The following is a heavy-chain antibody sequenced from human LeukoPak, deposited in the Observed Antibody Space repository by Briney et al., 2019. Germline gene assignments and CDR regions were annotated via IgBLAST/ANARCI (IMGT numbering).Heavy chain of an antibody. CDR3: ARDSGSSPTFDY. V-gene: IGHV4-59*01. CDR2: IYYTGNT. Sequence: SETLSLTCTASGVSISNSFWSRIRQPPGKGLEWIAYIYYTGNTKYNPSLKSRVTISVDTSKNQFSLRLTSVTAEDTAVYYCARDSGSSPTFDYWGQGTLVTVSS. J-gene: IGHJ4*02. CDR1: GVSISNSF. D-gene: IGHD1-26*01.